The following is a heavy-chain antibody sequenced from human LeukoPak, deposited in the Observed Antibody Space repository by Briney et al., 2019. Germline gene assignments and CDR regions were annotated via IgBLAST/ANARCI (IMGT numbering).Heavy chain of an antibody. CDR3: ANQSPG. J-gene: IGHJ4*02. CDR1: GFTFSTHA. V-gene: IGHV3-23*01. CDR2: ISGDGDTT. Sequence: GGSLRLSCGASGFTFSTHAMAWVRQAPGKGLDWDSAISGDGDTTYYADSVKGRFTISRDNSKNTVYLQMNSLRAEDTAVYYCANQSPGWGQGTLVTVSS.